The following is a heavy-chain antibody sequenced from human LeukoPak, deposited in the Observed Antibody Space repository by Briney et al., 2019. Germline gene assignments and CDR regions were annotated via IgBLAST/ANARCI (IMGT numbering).Heavy chain of an antibody. CDR1: GFTFSSYW. Sequence: PGGSLRLSCAASGFTFSSYWMSWVRQAPGKGLEWVANIKEDGSEKYYVDSVKGRFTISRDNAKNSLYLQMNSLRDEDTAVYYCARDLISSISRGWFDPWGQGTLVTVSS. V-gene: IGHV3-7*01. J-gene: IGHJ5*02. CDR2: IKEDGSEK. CDR3: ARDLISSISRGWFDP. D-gene: IGHD2-2*01.